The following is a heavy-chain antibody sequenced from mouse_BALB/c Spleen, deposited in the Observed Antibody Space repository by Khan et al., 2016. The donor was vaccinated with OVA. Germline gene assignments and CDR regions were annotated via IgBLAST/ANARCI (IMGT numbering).Heavy chain of an antibody. V-gene: IGHV1-5*01. J-gene: IGHJ3*01. CDR3: TRAGYGAFAY. Sequence: VQLQQSGTVLARPGTSVKMSCKASGYSFTDYWMHWVKQRPGQGLEWIGAFYPGNSDTSYNQKFKDKAKLTAVTSASTAYMELSSLTNEDSAVYYCTRAGYGAFAYWGQGTLVTVSA. D-gene: IGHD1-1*01. CDR1: GYSFTDYW. CDR2: FYPGNSDT.